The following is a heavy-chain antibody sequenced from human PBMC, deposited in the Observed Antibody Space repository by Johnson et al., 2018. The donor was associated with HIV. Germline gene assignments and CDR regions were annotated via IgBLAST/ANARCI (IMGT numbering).Heavy chain of an antibody. D-gene: IGHD3-16*01. V-gene: IGHV3-20*04. CDR3: AKDERQMGGWSHAFDI. CDR2: INWNGGST. J-gene: IGHJ3*02. Sequence: VQLVESGGVVVQPGGSMRLSCVASGFTFDDYGMSWVRQAPGKGLEWVSGINWNGGSTGYGDSVKGRFTVSRDNAKKSLYLQMNSLRAEDTAVYYCAKDERQMGGWSHAFDIWGQGTMVTVSS. CDR1: GFTFDDYG.